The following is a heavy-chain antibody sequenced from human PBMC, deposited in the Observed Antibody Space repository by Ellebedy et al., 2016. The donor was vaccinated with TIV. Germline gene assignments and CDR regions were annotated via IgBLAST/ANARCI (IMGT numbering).Heavy chain of an antibody. J-gene: IGHJ5*02. D-gene: IGHD3-22*01. CDR3: ARGPRSYYYDSSGYNNWFDP. V-gene: IGHV3-48*02. CDR1: GFTFSSYA. Sequence: GESLKISXAASGFTFSSYAMSWVRQGPGKGLEWVSFISSSSDMIYYADSVKGRFTISRDNAKNSLYLQMRSLRDEDTAVYYCARGPRSYYYDSSGYNNWFDPWGQGTLVTVSS. CDR2: ISSSSDMI.